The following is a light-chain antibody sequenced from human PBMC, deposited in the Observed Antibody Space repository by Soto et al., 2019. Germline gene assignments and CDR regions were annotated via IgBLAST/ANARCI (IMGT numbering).Light chain of an antibody. CDR2: AAS. V-gene: IGKV1-39*01. CDR1: QNISTF. Sequence: DIQMTQSPSSLSASVGDRVTITCRASQNISTFLNWYQQKPGKAPKLLIYAASSLPSGVPSRFSGGGSETGFTLTISSLQPEDFATYFCQQSYSKPPWTFGQGTKV. J-gene: IGKJ1*01. CDR3: QQSYSKPPWT.